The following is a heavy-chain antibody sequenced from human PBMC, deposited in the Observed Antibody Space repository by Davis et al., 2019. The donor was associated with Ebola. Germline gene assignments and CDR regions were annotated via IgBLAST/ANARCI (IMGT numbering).Heavy chain of an antibody. Sequence: GESLKISCVGSGFNFSRYAMGWVRQIPGRGLECVSVISNLALKTFYSDSVQGRFIISRDNSKSIVSLQMNNLRVDDTAIYYCADPLSSVWGQGTTVTVS. CDR1: GFNFSRYA. V-gene: IGHV3-23*01. CDR3: ADPLSSV. D-gene: IGHD2/OR15-2a*01. CDR2: ISNLALKT. J-gene: IGHJ6*02.